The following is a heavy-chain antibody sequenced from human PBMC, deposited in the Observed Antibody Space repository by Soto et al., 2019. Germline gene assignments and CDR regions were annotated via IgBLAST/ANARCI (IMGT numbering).Heavy chain of an antibody. V-gene: IGHV1-18*04. CDR3: ARDGKLWVAAYYYYYYGMYG. CDR2: ISAYNGNT. CDR1: GYTFTSYG. J-gene: IGHJ6*02. Sequence: SVKLSCKASGYTFTSYGISWVRQAPGQGLEWMGWISAYNGNTNYAQKLQGRVTMTTDTSTSTAYMELRSLRSDDTAVYYCARDGKLWVAAYYYYYYGMYGCGQGTKVTLAS. D-gene: IGHD1-1*01.